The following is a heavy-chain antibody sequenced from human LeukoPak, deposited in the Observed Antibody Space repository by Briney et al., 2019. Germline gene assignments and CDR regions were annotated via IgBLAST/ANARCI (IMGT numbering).Heavy chain of an antibody. CDR3: ARHVVAIIRPGEVDY. V-gene: IGHV4-39*01. D-gene: IGHD2-21*01. J-gene: IGHJ4*02. CDR1: GGSISSSSYY. Sequence: PSETLSLTCTVSGGSISSSSYYWGWIRQPPGKGLEWIGSIYHSGSTYYNPSLKSRVTISVDTSKNQFSLKLSSVTAADTAVYYCARHVVAIIRPGEVDYWGQGTLVTVSS. CDR2: IYHSGST.